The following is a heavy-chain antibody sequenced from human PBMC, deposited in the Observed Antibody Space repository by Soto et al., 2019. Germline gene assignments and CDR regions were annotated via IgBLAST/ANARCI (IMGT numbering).Heavy chain of an antibody. CDR3: AKDYDYGDYFEY. D-gene: IGHD4-17*01. V-gene: IGHV3-9*01. Sequence: PGGSLRLSCAASGFSFDDYAMHWVRQAPGKGLEWVSGISWNSGSIGYADSVKGRFTISRDNAKNSLYLQMNSLRAEDTALYYCAKDYDYGDYFEYWGQGILVTVSS. CDR2: ISWNSGSI. J-gene: IGHJ4*02. CDR1: GFSFDDYA.